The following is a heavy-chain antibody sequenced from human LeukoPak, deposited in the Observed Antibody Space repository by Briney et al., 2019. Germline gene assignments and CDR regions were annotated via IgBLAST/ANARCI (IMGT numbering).Heavy chain of an antibody. CDR1: GGSISSYY. V-gene: IGHV4-4*07. Sequence: SETLSLTCTVSGGSISSYYWSWIRQPAGKGLEWIGRIYTSGSTNYNPSLKSRVTMSVDTSKNQFSLKLSSVTAADTAVYYCARDPGLVAARPGYYYYYMGVWGKGTTVTVSS. CDR2: IYTSGST. J-gene: IGHJ6*03. D-gene: IGHD6-6*01. CDR3: ARDPGLVAARPGYYYYYMGV.